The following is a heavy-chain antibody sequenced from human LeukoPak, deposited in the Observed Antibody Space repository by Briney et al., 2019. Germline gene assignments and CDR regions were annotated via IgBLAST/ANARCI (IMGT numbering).Heavy chain of an antibody. CDR3: ARDRNRWLQFRVFDY. CDR2: IRYDGSNK. J-gene: IGHJ4*02. CDR1: GFTFSSYG. D-gene: IGHD5-24*01. Sequence: GGSLRLSCAASGFTFSSYGMHWVRQAPGKGLEWVAFIRYDGSNKYYADSVKGRFTISRDNAKNSLYLQMNSLRAEDTAVYYCARDRNRWLQFRVFDYWGQGTLVTVSS. V-gene: IGHV3-30*02.